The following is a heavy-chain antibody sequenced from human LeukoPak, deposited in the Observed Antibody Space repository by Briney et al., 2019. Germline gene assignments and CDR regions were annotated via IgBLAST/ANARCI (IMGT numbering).Heavy chain of an antibody. V-gene: IGHV4-61*09. CDR2: IYTSGST. D-gene: IGHD2-2*01. CDR3: ASPLFCSGTGCYDS. CDR1: GGSISSGGSY. J-gene: IGHJ4*02. Sequence: SETLSLTCTVSGGSISSGGSYWGWVRQPAGKGLEWVGHIYTSGSTNYNPSLESRVTISVDMSKNRFSLKLSSVTAADTAVYYCASPLFCSGTGCYDSWGQGTLVTVSS.